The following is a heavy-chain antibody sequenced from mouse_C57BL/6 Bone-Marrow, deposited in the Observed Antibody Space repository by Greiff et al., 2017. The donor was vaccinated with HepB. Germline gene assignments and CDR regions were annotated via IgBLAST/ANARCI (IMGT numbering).Heavy chain of an antibody. CDR3: ARRGGYPYYYAMDY. D-gene: IGHD2-2*01. CDR1: GFTFSDYY. V-gene: IGHV5-12*01. CDR2: ISNGGGST. J-gene: IGHJ4*01. Sequence: EVQLVESGGGLVQPGGSLKLSCAASGFTFSDYYMYWVRQTPEKRLEWVAYISNGGGSTYYPDTVKGRFTISRDNAKNTLYLQMSRLKSEDTAMYYCARRGGYPYYYAMDYWGQGTSVTVAS.